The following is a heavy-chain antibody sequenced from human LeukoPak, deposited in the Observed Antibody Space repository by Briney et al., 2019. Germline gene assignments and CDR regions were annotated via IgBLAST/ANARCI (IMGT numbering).Heavy chain of an antibody. CDR1: GGSISTYY. J-gene: IGHJ4*02. Sequence: SETLSLTCTVSGGSISTYYWSWIRQPPGKGLEWIGYIHYSGSANYNPSLKSRVTMSVDTSKSQFSLRLSSVTAADTAVYYCARHYDYGGNPVGYWGQGTLVTVSS. V-gene: IGHV4-59*08. CDR3: ARHYDYGGNPVGY. D-gene: IGHD4-23*01. CDR2: IHYSGSA.